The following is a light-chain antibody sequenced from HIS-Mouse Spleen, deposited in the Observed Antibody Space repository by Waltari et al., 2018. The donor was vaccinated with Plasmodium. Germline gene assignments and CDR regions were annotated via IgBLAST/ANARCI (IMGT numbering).Light chain of an antibody. J-gene: IGLJ2*01. V-gene: IGLV2-14*01. CDR2: EVS. Sequence: QSALTQPASVSGSPGQSITISCTGTSRDVGGYNYVSWYQQHPGKAPKLMIYEVSNRPSGVSNRFSGSKSGNTASLTIFGLQAEDEADYYCSSYTSSSTRVFGGGTKLTVL. CDR1: SRDVGGYNY. CDR3: SSYTSSSTRV.